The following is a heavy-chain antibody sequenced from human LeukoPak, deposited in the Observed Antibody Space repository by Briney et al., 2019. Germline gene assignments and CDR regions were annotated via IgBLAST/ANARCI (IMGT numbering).Heavy chain of an antibody. CDR1: GGSIGTYY. CDR2: IYHSGST. J-gene: IGHJ4*02. D-gene: IGHD2-21*02. V-gene: IGHV4-59*01. CDR3: ARASCSGGDCYQFDY. Sequence: SETLSLTCTVSGGSIGTYYWSWIRQPPGKGLEWIGCIYHSGSTNYNPSLKSRVTISVDTSKNQFSLKLSSVIAADTAVYYCARASCSGGDCYQFDYWGQGTMVTVAS.